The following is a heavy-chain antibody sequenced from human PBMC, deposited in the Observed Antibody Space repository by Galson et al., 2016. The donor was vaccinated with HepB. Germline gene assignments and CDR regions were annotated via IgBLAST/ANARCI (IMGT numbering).Heavy chain of an antibody. Sequence: PALVKPTQTLTLTCTFSGFSVTTRGVGVGWTRQPPGKAPEWLALIYWDDDKRYSPSLQSRLTITKDTSENQVVLTMTNMDPVDTGTYYCAHRGGYYNSGSYLDFDFWGQGTLVTVSS. CDR1: GFSVTTRGVG. CDR2: IYWDDDK. V-gene: IGHV2-5*02. D-gene: IGHD3-10*01. CDR3: AHRGGYYNSGSYLDFDF. J-gene: IGHJ4*02.